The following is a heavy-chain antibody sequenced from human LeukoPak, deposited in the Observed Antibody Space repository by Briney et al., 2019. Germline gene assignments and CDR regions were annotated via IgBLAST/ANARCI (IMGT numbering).Heavy chain of an antibody. V-gene: IGHV3-30*18. D-gene: IGHD3-9*01. Sequence: GGSLRLSCAASGFTFSSYGMHWVRQAPGKGLEWVAVISYDGSNKYYADSMKGRFTISRDNSKNTLYLQMNSLRAEDTAVYYCANTPIRYFDWFPSWGQGTLVTVSS. J-gene: IGHJ5*02. CDR2: ISYDGSNK. CDR1: GFTFSSYG. CDR3: ANTPIRYFDWFPS.